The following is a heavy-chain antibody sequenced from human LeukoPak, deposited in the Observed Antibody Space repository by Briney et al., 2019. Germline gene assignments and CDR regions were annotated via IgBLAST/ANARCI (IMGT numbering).Heavy chain of an antibody. J-gene: IGHJ4*02. CDR1: GFTFSDYF. D-gene: IGHD4-17*01. CDR3: ARGDEGDTTVLRGGYFDY. CDR2: ITSSGTTT. V-gene: IGHV3-11*04. Sequence: GGSLRLSCAASGFTFSDYFMTWIRQAPGKGLEYISFITSSGTTTYYANSLKGRFTISRDNAKNSLYLQMDSLSAEDTAVYYCARGDEGDTTVLRGGYFDYWGQGTLVTVSS.